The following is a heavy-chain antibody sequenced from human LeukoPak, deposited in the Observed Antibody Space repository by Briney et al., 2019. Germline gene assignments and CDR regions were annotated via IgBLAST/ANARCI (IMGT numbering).Heavy chain of an antibody. Sequence: GGSLRLSCAASGFTFSSYAMHWVRQAPGKGLEYVSAISSNGGSTYYANSVKGRFTISRDNSKNTLYLQMGSLRAEDMAVYYCARGSYYDSSGPAYWGQGTLVTVSS. CDR3: ARGSYYDSSGPAY. J-gene: IGHJ4*02. CDR2: ISSNGGST. V-gene: IGHV3-64*01. CDR1: GFTFSSYA. D-gene: IGHD3-22*01.